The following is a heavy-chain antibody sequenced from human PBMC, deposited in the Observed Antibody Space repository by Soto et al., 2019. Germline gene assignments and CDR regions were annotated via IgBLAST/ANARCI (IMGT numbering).Heavy chain of an antibody. D-gene: IGHD3-16*01. J-gene: IGHJ5*02. CDR2: IFWNDEK. V-gene: IGHV2-26*01. CDR1: GFSLSNPKMA. Sequence: QVTLKESGPVLVKPTETLTLTCTVSGFSLSNPKMAVSWIRQPPGKALEWLAHIFWNDEKSCATSLRGRLAISEDTSKSQVILTMTNMDPVDTATYYCARTVFDTAWGWWFDPWGQGTLVTVSS. CDR3: ARTVFDTAWGWWFDP.